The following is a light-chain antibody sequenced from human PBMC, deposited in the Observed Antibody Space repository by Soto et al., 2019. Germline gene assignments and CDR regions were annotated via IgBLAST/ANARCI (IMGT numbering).Light chain of an antibody. V-gene: IGKV2-28*01. J-gene: IGKJ4*01. CDR1: QSLLHSNGYNY. CDR2: LGS. Sequence: DIVLTQSPLSLPVTPGEPASISCRSSQSLLHSNGYNYLDWYLQKPGQSPQVLIYLGSNRASGVPDRFSGSGSGTDFTLKIRRVEAEDVGVYYCMQALQTPLTFGGGTKVEIK. CDR3: MQALQTPLT.